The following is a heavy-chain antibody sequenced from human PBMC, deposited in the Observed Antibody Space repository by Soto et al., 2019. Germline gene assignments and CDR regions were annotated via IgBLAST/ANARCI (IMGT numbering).Heavy chain of an antibody. J-gene: IGHJ4*02. CDR1: GFTFSNTW. D-gene: IGHD2-8*01. Sequence: EVQLVESGGGLVKPGGSLRLSCAASGFTFSNTWMSWVRQAPGKGLEWIGRIKSKADGETTEYAAPVKGRFTFSRDDSKNTLYLQMNSLKTEDTAVYYCTTDTKLDFDYWGQGTLVTVSS. CDR2: IKSKADGETT. V-gene: IGHV3-15*01. CDR3: TTDTKLDFDY.